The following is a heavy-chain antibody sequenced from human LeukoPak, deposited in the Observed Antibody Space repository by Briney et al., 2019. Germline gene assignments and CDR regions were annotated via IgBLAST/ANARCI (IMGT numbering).Heavy chain of an antibody. J-gene: IGHJ4*02. CDR3: ATELRRDQH. Sequence: ASVKVSCKASGYTFTTYDINWVRQASGQGLEWMGWMNTNSGNTGYAQKFQGRITMNWDTSMSTDYMELSRLTSEDTAMYYGATELRRDQHWAQGTLVTVSS. CDR2: MNTNSGNT. V-gene: IGHV1-8*01. D-gene: IGHD1-7*01. CDR1: GYTFTTYD.